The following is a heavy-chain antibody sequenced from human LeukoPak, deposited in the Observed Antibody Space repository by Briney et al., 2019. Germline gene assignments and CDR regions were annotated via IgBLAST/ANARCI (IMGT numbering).Heavy chain of an antibody. CDR3: AGSGWYRGRDY. V-gene: IGHV4-59*04. D-gene: IGHD6-19*01. CDR2: IYSSGST. Sequence: GSLRLSCAASRFTFSSYWMSWVRQAPGKGLEWIGNIYSSGSTYYNASLQSRVTISIDTSKNQFSLKLSSVTAADTAVYYCAGSGWYRGRDYWGQGTLVTVSS. J-gene: IGHJ4*02. CDR1: RFTFSSYW.